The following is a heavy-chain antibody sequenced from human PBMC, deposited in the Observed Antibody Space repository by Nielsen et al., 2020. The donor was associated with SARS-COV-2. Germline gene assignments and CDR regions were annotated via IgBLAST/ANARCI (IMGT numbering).Heavy chain of an antibody. D-gene: IGHD6-19*01. V-gene: IGHV3-73*01. J-gene: IGHJ6*03. CDR1: GFTFSGPA. CDR3: ARQDSSGWFKYYYYMDV. Sequence: GGSLRLSCAASGFTFSGPAMHWVRQASGKGLEWVGRIRSRLNSYATAYAASVKGRFTISSDDSSNTAYLQMNSLKTEDTAVYYCARQDSSGWFKYYYYMDVWGKGTAVTVSS. CDR2: IRSRLNSYAT.